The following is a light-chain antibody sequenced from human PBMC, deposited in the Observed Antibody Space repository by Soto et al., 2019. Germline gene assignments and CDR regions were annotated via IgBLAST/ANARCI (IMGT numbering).Light chain of an antibody. CDR2: STS. CDR3: LLYYGGDL. CDR1: TGAVTSGYY. V-gene: IGLV7-43*01. Sequence: QAVVTQEPSLTVSPGGTVTLTCASSTGAVTSGYYPNWFQQKPGQAPRALIYSTSNKHPWTPARFSGSLLGGKAALTLSGVQPEDEAEYYCLLYYGGDLFGGGTKLTVL. J-gene: IGLJ2*01.